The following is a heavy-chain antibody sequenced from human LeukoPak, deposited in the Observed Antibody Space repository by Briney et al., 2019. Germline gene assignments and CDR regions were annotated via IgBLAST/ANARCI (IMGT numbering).Heavy chain of an antibody. V-gene: IGHV3-23*01. CDR3: AKYYYTSGSSGGRVFDY. CDR2: LSGSGVST. J-gene: IGHJ4*02. Sequence: GGSLRLSCAASRFTFSSYAMTWVRQAPGKGLEWVSSLSGSGVSTYYADSVKGRFIISRDNSKNSLYLQMNSLRAEDTAVYYCAKYYYTSGSSGGRVFDYWGQGTLVTVSS. D-gene: IGHD3-10*01. CDR1: RFTFSSYA.